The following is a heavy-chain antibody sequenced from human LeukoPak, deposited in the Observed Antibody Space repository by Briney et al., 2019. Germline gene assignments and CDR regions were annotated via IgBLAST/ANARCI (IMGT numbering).Heavy chain of an antibody. D-gene: IGHD3-10*01. CDR1: GFSFSNYA. CDR3: ARGGFVFDI. J-gene: IGHJ3*02. V-gene: IGHV3-48*03. CDR2: ITTTDTTK. Sequence: GGSLRLSCAASGFSFSNYAMHRVRQAPGKGLEWISYITTTDTTKYYTDSVKGRFTISRDNAKNSLYLQMHSLRAEDTAVYYCARGGFVFDIWGQGTVVTVSS.